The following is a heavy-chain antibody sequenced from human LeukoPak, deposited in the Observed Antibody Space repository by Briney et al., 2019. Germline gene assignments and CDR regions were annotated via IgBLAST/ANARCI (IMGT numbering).Heavy chain of an antibody. D-gene: IGHD6-13*01. CDR1: GFTFSNAC. J-gene: IGHJ4*02. V-gene: IGHV4-34*08. CDR3: AGIRIAAAAYY. CDR2: INHSGST. Sequence: GSLRLSCAASGFTFSNACMSWVRQAPGKGLEWIGEINHSGSTNYNPSLKSRVTISVDTSKNQFSLKLSSVTAADTAVYYCAGIRIAAAAYYWGQGTLVTVSS.